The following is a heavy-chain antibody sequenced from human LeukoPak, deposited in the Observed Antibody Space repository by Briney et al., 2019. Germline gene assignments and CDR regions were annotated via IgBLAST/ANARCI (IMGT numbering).Heavy chain of an antibody. CDR2: ISSSSSYI. CDR3: AQPGSVAGPGWFDP. CDR1: GFTFSSYS. V-gene: IGHV3-21*01. Sequence: GGSLRLSCAASGFTFSSYSMNWVRQAPGKGLEWVSSISSSSSYIYYADSVKGRFTISRDNAKNSLYLQMNSLRAEDTAVYYCAQPGSVAGPGWFDPWGQGTLVTVSS. J-gene: IGHJ5*02. D-gene: IGHD6-19*01.